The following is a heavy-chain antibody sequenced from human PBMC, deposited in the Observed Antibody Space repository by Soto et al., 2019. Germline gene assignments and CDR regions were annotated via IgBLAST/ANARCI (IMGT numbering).Heavy chain of an antibody. CDR3: TSWGPLYCSSTSCYDY. V-gene: IGHV3-73*01. D-gene: IGHD2-2*01. J-gene: IGHJ4*02. CDR2: IRSKANSYAT. CDR1: GFTFSGSA. Sequence: GGSLRLSCAASGFTFSGSAMHWVRQASGKGLEWVGRIRSKANSYATAYAASVKGRFTISRDDSKNTAYLQMNSLKTEDTAVYYCTSWGPLYCSSTSCYDYWGQGTLVTVSS.